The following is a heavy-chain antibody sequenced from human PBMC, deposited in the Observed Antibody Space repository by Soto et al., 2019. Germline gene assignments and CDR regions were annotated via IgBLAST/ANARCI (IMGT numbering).Heavy chain of an antibody. J-gene: IGHJ5*02. CDR3: ARGWYYYDSSGYYSSSFWFDP. CDR2: IIPIFGTA. V-gene: IGHV1-69*13. Sequence: GASVKVSCKASGGTFSSYAISWVRQAPGQGLEWMGGIIPIFGTANYAQKFQGRVAITADESTSTAYMELSSLRSEDTAVYYCARGWYYYDSSGYYSSSFWFDPWGQGTLVTVSS. D-gene: IGHD3-22*01. CDR1: GGTFSSYA.